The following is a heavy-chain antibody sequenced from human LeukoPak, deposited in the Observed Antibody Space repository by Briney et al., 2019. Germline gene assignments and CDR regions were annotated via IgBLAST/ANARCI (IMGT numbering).Heavy chain of an antibody. CDR3: ARGPVGPAWLVWDFDY. D-gene: IGHD6-19*01. Sequence: ASVKLSCKASGYTFTGYYMHWVRQAPGQGLEWRGWINPNSGGTNYAQKFQGRVTMTRDTSISTAYMELSRLRSDDTAVYYCARGPVGPAWLVWDFDYWGQGTLVTVSS. CDR1: GYTFTGYY. J-gene: IGHJ4*02. V-gene: IGHV1-2*02. CDR2: INPNSGGT.